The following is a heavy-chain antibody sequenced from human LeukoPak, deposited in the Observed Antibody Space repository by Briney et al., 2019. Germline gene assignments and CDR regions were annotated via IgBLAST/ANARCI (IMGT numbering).Heavy chain of an antibody. V-gene: IGHV1-46*01. CDR1: GYTFTSYY. CDR3: ARVKLDTAIDYYGMDV. Sequence: ASVKVSCKASGYTFTSYYMHWVRQAPGQGLEWMGIINPSGGSTSYAQKFQGRVTMTRDTSTSTVHMELSSLRSEDTAVYYCARVKLDTAIDYYGMDVWGQGTTVTVSS. CDR2: INPSGGST. D-gene: IGHD5-18*01. J-gene: IGHJ6*02.